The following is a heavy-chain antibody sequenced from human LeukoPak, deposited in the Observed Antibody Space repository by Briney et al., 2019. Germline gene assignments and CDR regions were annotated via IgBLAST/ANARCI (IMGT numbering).Heavy chain of an antibody. V-gene: IGHV1-8*01. D-gene: IGHD5-12*01. CDR2: MNLNSGNT. CDR1: GYTFTSYD. CDR3: ARGGYSGYDYYFDY. J-gene: IGHJ4*02. Sequence: GASVKVSCKASGYTFTSYDINWVRQATGQGLEWMGWMNLNSGNTGYAQKFQGRVTMTRNTSISTAYMELSSLRSEDTAVYYCARGGYSGYDYYFDYWGQGTLVTVSS.